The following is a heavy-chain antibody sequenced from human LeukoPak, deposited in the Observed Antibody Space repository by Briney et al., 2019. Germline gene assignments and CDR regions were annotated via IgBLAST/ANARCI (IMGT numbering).Heavy chain of an antibody. CDR1: GGSISSYY. D-gene: IGHD3-22*01. V-gene: IGHV4-59*01. CDR2: IYYSGST. CDR3: ARGRIRRRYYDSSGHHFDY. J-gene: IGHJ4*02. Sequence: SETLSLTCTVSGGSISSYYWSWIRQPPVKGLEWIGYIYYSGSTNYNPSLKSRVTISVDTSKNQFSLKLSSVTAADTAVYYCARGRIRRRYYDSSGHHFDYWGQGTLVTVSS.